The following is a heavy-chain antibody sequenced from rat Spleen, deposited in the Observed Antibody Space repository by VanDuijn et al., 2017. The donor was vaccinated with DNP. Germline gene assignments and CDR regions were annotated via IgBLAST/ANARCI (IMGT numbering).Heavy chain of an antibody. CDR2: ISYDGSST. V-gene: IGHV5-7*01. J-gene: IGHJ3*01. Sequence: EVQLVESGGGLVQPGRSLKLSCAASGFTFSDYYMAWVRQAPKKGLEWVATISYDGSSTYYRDSVKGRFSLSRDNAKSTLYLQLDSLRSEDTDTYYCATDGSYYDGYSGWFAYWGQGTLVSVSS. CDR1: GFTFSDYY. D-gene: IGHD1-12*03. CDR3: ATDGSYYDGYSGWFAY.